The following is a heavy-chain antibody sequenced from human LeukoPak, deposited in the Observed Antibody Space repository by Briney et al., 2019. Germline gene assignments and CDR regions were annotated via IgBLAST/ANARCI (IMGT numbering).Heavy chain of an antibody. CDR1: GFTFSSYA. V-gene: IGHV3-30-3*01. J-gene: IGHJ6*02. CDR2: ISYDGSKE. Sequence: PGGSLRLSCAASGFTFSSYAMHWVRQAPGKGLEWVAVISYDGSKEYHADSVKGRFTISRDNSNKMQYPEMDSLRADDTAVYYCARGGDFWSGYKTHEYGLDVWGQGTTVTVSS. CDR3: ARGGDFWSGYKTHEYGLDV. D-gene: IGHD3-3*01.